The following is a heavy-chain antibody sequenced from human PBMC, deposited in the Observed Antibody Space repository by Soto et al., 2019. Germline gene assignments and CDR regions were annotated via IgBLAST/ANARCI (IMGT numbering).Heavy chain of an antibody. CDR1: GFTFSTHS. CDR2: IHSSSSWE. D-gene: IGHD3-3*01. Sequence: EVQLVESGGGLVQPGGSLKLSCAASGFTFSTHSMNWVRPAPGRGLEWVSYIHSSSSWEVYADSVRGRVTVSRDNAKNSLYLQMSSLRAEDTAVYYCVFDFWLVPTVWGKGTTVTVSS. CDR3: VFDFWLVPTV. J-gene: IGHJ6*04. V-gene: IGHV3-48*01.